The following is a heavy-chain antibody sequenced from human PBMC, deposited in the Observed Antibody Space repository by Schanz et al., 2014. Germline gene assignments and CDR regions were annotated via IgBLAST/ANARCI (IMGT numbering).Heavy chain of an antibody. Sequence: QLQLQESGPGLVKPSETLSLTCTVSGDSISSSRYCWGWIRQPPGKGLEWIGSIYYSGSTYYNPSLKSRVTIAVDPSKNQFSLKLSSVTAADTAVYYCARPGAYCGGDCYDYWGQGTLVTVSS. CDR2: IYYSGST. CDR1: GDSISSSRYC. D-gene: IGHD2-21*01. V-gene: IGHV4-39*01. J-gene: IGHJ4*02. CDR3: ARPGAYCGGDCYDY.